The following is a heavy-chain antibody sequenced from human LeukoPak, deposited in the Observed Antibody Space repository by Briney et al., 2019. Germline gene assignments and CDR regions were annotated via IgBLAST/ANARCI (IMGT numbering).Heavy chain of an antibody. CDR2: IDPAGDT. CDR3: ARFQGLGISY. D-gene: IGHD7-27*01. Sequence: PGGSLRLSCAASGFTFSRHDMHWVRQTKGKGLEWVSAIDPAGDTYYSGSARGRFTISRENAKSSLYLQMNSLRAGDTAVYYCARFQGLGISYWGQGTLVTVSS. V-gene: IGHV3-13*04. J-gene: IGHJ4*02. CDR1: GFTFSRHD.